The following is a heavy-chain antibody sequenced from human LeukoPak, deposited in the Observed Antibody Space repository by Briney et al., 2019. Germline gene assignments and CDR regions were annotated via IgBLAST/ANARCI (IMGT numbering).Heavy chain of an antibody. D-gene: IGHD3-10*01. J-gene: IGHJ6*02. Sequence: GESLKISCKGSGYSFTSYWISWVRQMPGKGLEWMGRIDPSDSYTNYSPSFQGHVTISADKSISTAYLKWSSLKASDTAMYYCARTDYYGSGSPRDGMDVWGQGTTVTVSS. CDR1: GYSFTSYW. CDR2: IDPSDSYT. CDR3: ARTDYYGSGSPRDGMDV. V-gene: IGHV5-10-1*01.